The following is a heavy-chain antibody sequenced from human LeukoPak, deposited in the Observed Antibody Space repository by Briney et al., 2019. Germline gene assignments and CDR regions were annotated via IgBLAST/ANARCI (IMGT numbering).Heavy chain of an antibody. Sequence: PGGSLRLSCVVSGATVNSNYMSWVRQAPGKGLEWVSVIYSGGSTYYADSVKGRFTISRDISKNTLYLLMNDLRAEDTAVYYCARDFSGYWGQGTLVTVSS. CDR2: IYSGGST. D-gene: IGHD3-10*01. CDR3: ARDFSGY. V-gene: IGHV3-66*01. J-gene: IGHJ4*01. CDR1: GATVNSNY.